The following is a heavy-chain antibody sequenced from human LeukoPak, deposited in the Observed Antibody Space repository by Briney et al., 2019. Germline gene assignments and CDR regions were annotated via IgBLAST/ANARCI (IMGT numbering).Heavy chain of an antibody. D-gene: IGHD2-2*01. CDR1: GYSFSTYW. CDR3: ARRTRYCSSTSCYGSGNAFDI. Sequence: GESLKISCKGSGYSFSTYWIGWVRQMPGKGLEWMGIIYPADSDTKYSPSFQGQVTISADKSISTAYLQWSSLKSSDTAMYYCARRTRYCSSTSCYGSGNAFDIWGQGTMVTVSS. V-gene: IGHV5-51*01. J-gene: IGHJ3*02. CDR2: IYPADSDT.